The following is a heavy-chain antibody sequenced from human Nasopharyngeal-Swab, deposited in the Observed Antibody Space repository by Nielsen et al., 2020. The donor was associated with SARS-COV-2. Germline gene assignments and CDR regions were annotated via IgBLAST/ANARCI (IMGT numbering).Heavy chain of an antibody. CDR2: ISAYNGNT. Sequence: WVRQAPGQGLEWMGWISAYNGNTNYAQKLQGRVTMTTDTSTSTACMELRSLRSDDTAVYYCARAPTYYDFWSGYSKPSDAFDIWGQGTMVTVSS. D-gene: IGHD3-3*01. CDR3: ARAPTYYDFWSGYSKPSDAFDI. J-gene: IGHJ3*02. V-gene: IGHV1-18*01.